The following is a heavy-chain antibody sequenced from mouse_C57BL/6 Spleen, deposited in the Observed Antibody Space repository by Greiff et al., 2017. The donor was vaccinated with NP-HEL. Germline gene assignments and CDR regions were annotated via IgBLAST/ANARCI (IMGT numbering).Heavy chain of an antibody. CDR1: GYAFTNYL. CDR2: INPGSGGT. D-gene: IGHD1-1*01. J-gene: IGHJ2*01. V-gene: IGHV1-54*01. CDR3: AREDYYGSSPYFDY. Sequence: VQLQQSGAELVRPGTSVKVSCKASGYAFTNYLIEWVKQRPGQGLEWIGVINPGSGGTNYNEKFKGKATLTADKSSSTAYMQLSSLTSEDSAVYFCAREDYYGSSPYFDYWGQGTTLTVSS.